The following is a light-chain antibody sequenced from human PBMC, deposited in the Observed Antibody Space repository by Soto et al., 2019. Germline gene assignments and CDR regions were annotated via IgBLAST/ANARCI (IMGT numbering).Light chain of an antibody. V-gene: IGKV1-27*01. CDR3: QKFNSAPFT. CDR2: GAF. Sequence: DILMTQSPSSLSASVGDRVTITCRASQGINNYLVWYQQKPGKLPKLLISGAFTVQSGVTSRFSGSQSGTEFTLTISSLQPEDVATYYCQKFNSAPFTFDPLNKVDIK. J-gene: IGKJ3*01. CDR1: QGINNY.